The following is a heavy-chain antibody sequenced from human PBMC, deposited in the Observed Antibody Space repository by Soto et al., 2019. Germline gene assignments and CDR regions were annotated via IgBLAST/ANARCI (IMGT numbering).Heavy chain of an antibody. Sequence: ASVKVSCKASGYTFTSYDINWVRQATGQGLELMGWMNPNSGNTGYAQKFQGRVTMTRNTSISTAYMELSSLRSEDTAVYYCARVGYYDFWSGYYNLGFDYWGQGTLVTVSS. CDR1: GYTFTSYD. V-gene: IGHV1-8*01. CDR2: MNPNSGNT. J-gene: IGHJ4*02. D-gene: IGHD3-3*01. CDR3: ARVGYYDFWSGYYNLGFDY.